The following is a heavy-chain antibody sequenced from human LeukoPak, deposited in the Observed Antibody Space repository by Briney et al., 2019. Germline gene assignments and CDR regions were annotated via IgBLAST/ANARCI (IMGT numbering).Heavy chain of an antibody. V-gene: IGHV3-48*01. CDR1: GFTFSSYS. Sequence: GGSLGLSCAASGFTFSSYSMNWVRQAPGKGLEWVSYISSSSSTIYYADSVKGRFTISRDNSKNTLYLQMNSLRAEDTAVYYCAKASYGDYGGFDYWGQGTLVTVSS. J-gene: IGHJ4*02. CDR3: AKASYGDYGGFDY. D-gene: IGHD4-17*01. CDR2: ISSSSSTI.